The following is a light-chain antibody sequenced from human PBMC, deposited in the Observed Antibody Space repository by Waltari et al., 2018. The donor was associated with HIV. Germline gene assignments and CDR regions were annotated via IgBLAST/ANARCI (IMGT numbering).Light chain of an antibody. CDR1: SPHTGRNT. CDR2: SSN. Sequence: QSMLTQPPSASGTPGQRVTISCSGSSPHTGRNTVNWYQQLPGTAPKLLIYSSNHRPSGVPDRFSGSKSGTSASLAISGLQSEDEADYYCATWDDSLNGRVFGGGTKLTVL. V-gene: IGLV1-44*01. J-gene: IGLJ3*02. CDR3: ATWDDSLNGRV.